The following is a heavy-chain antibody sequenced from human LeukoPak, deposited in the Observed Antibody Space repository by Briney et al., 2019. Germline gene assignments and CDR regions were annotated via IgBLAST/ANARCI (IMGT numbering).Heavy chain of an antibody. CDR1: GGSVSSGSYY. V-gene: IGHV4-61*01. J-gene: IGHJ4*02. D-gene: IGHD2/OR15-2a*01. CDR2: IYYSGST. Sequence: PSETLSLTCTVSGGSVSSGSYYWSWIRQPPGKGLEWIGYIYYSGSTNYNPSLKSRVTISVDTSKNQFSLKLSSVTAADTAVYYCASRRQYFYYFDYWGQGTLVTVSS. CDR3: ASRRQYFYYFDY.